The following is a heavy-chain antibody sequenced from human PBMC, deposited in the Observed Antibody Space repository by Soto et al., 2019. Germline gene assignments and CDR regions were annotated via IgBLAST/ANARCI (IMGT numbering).Heavy chain of an antibody. CDR2: IGIGSSTK. J-gene: IGHJ3*01. CDR1: GFTFRNYG. CDR3: ARDQLYYNDISGRPLNAFDV. D-gene: IGHD3-22*01. Sequence: EVDLVESGGGLVQSGGSLRLSCAASGFTFRNYGMNWVRQAPGKGLEWVSYIGIGSSTKYYADSVKGRFTISRDNAKKSLYLQMNSLRAEDTAVYYFARDQLYYNDISGRPLNAFDVWGQGTMVTVSS. V-gene: IGHV3-48*01.